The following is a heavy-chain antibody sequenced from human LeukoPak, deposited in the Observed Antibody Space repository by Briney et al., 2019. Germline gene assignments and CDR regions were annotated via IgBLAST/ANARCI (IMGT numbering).Heavy chain of an antibody. V-gene: IGHV4-39*07. Sequence: SQTLSLTCTVSGGSITRGSYYWSWIRQPPGKGPEWIGEINHSGSTNYNPSLKSRVTISVDTSKNQFSLKLSSVTAADTAVYYCARRNIIAAALWGQGTLVTVSS. D-gene: IGHD6-13*01. CDR3: ARRNIIAAAL. CDR1: GGSITRGSYY. J-gene: IGHJ1*01. CDR2: INHSGST.